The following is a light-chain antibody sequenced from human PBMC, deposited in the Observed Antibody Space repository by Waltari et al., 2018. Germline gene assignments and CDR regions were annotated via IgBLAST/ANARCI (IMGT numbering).Light chain of an antibody. J-gene: IGKJ3*01. CDR1: QSVLYSSNNKNY. Sequence: DIVMTQSQDSLAVSLGERATINCKSSQSVLYSSNNKNYVAWYQQKPGQPPKLLIYWASTRESGVPDRFSGSGSGTDFTLTISSLQAEDVAVYYCQQYYSTPFTFGPGTKVDIK. CDR3: QQYYSTPFT. CDR2: WAS. V-gene: IGKV4-1*01.